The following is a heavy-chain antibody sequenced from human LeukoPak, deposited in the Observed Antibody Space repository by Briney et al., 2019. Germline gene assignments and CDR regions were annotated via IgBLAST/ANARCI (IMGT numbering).Heavy chain of an antibody. Sequence: SETLSLTCTVSGGSISSGGYFWSWIRQPAGKGLEWIGRIYTSGGTNYNPSLNSRVTVSIDTSTNQFSLRLTSVTAADMAVYYCATYCSHTSCHTGGGFQHWGQGTLVTVSS. J-gene: IGHJ1*01. D-gene: IGHD2-2*02. V-gene: IGHV4-61*02. CDR2: IYTSGGT. CDR3: ATYCSHTSCHTGGGFQH. CDR1: GGSISSGGYF.